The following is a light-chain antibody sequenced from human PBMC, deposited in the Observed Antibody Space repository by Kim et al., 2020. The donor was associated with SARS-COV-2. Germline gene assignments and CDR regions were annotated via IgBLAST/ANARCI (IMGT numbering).Light chain of an antibody. Sequence: ASLGDRVTITCQASQSINTYLNWFQQKPWKAPKLLIYAASSLESGVPSRFSGSGFGTDVTLTISSLQCEDSATYYCQQSNITPFSFGQGTKLEI. J-gene: IGKJ2*03. CDR2: AAS. CDR3: QQSNITPFS. V-gene: IGKV1-39*01. CDR1: QSINTY.